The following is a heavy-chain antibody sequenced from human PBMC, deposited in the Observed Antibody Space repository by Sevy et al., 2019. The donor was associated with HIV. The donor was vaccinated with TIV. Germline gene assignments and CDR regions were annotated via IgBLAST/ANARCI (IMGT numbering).Heavy chain of an antibody. Sequence: ASVKVSWKASGYTYSEHSITWVRQTPGQGLECMGWITIYNGRTYYAQSFQDRVTMTTDTSTSTAYMELRSLRSDDTAVYYCAKGPMGWKSFHNYYSGMDVWGQGTTVTVSS. D-gene: IGHD1-1*01. CDR1: GYTYSEHS. CDR3: AKGPMGWKSFHNYYSGMDV. V-gene: IGHV1-18*01. CDR2: ITIYNGRT. J-gene: IGHJ6*02.